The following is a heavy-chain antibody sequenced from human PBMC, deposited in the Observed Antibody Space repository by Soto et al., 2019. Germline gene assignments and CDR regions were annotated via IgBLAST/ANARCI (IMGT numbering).Heavy chain of an antibody. V-gene: IGHV4-31*03. Sequence: PSETLSLTCTVSGGSISSGGYYWSWIRQHPGKGLEWIGYIYYSGSTYYNPSLKSRVTISVDTSKNQFSLKLSSVTAADTAVYYCARPSRGVITTSPRTYYYGMGVWGQGTTVTVSS. J-gene: IGHJ6*02. CDR1: GGSISSGGYY. D-gene: IGHD3-10*01. CDR2: IYYSGST. CDR3: ARPSRGVITTSPRTYYYGMGV.